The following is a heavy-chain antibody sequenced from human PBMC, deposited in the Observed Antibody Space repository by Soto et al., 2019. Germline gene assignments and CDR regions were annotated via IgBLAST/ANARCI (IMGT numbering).Heavy chain of an antibody. CDR2: ISWDGKTS. D-gene: IGHD3-16*01. V-gene: IGHV3-43*01. Sequence: PGGSLRLSCAASGFTFDDYAMHWVRQAPGKGLEWVSVISWDGKTSYYAASVRGRFTISRDNSKNFLYLYMIGLRPEDTALYYCAKPVRGIAGANYDSWGQGALVTSPQ. J-gene: IGHJ5*02. CDR3: AKPVRGIAGANYDS. CDR1: GFTFDDYA.